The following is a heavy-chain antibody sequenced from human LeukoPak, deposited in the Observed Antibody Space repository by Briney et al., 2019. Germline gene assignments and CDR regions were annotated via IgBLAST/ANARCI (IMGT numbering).Heavy chain of an antibody. V-gene: IGHV3-7*03. J-gene: IGHJ4*02. CDR2: IKQDGSEK. CDR3: ARGAPQDSSGYLSD. D-gene: IGHD3-22*01. Sequence: GGSLRLSCAASGFTFSSYSMNWVRQAPGKGLEWVANIKQDGSEKYYVDSVKGRFTISRDNAKNSLYLQMNSLRAEDTAVYYCARGAPQDSSGYLSDWGQGTLVTVSS. CDR1: GFTFSSYS.